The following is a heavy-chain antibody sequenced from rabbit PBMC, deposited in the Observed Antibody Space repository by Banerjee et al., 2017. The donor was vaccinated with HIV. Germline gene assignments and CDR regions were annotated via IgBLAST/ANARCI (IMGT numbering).Heavy chain of an antibody. CDR1: GLDFSSSYW. V-gene: IGHV1S40*01. CDR2: IYNGDGNT. Sequence: QSLEESGGDLVKPGASLTLTCTASGLDFSSSYWICWVRQAPGKGLEWIACIYNGDGNTYYASWTKGRFTISKTSSTTVTLQMTSLTAADTATYFCARGAVGYPSLNLWGPGTLVTVS. J-gene: IGHJ4*01. D-gene: IGHD1-1*01. CDR3: ARGAVGYPSLNL.